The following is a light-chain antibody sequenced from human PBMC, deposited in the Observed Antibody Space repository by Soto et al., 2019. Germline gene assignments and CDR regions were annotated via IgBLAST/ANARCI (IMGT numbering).Light chain of an antibody. CDR3: MQSTQLPPT. V-gene: IGKV2D-29*02. Sequence: DVVMTQTPLSLSVAPGQPASISCKSSQSLLHITGETFLFWYLQKPGQSPQLLIYEVSTRVSGVPDRFSGSGSGTDFTIEISRVETDDVVIYYCMQSTQLPPTFGQGTRLGIE. J-gene: IGKJ5*01. CDR1: QSLLHITGETF. CDR2: EVS.